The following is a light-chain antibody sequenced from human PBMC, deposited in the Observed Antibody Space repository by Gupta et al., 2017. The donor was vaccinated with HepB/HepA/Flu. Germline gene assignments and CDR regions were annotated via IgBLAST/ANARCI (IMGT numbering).Light chain of an antibody. CDR2: WAS. J-gene: IGKJ4*01. CDR3: QQDDNTPFT. CDR1: QSVLYISNNKNY. Sequence: DIVMTHSPYSLAVSLGERATINFKSSQSVLYISNNKNYLDWYQQKPGQPPKLLIYWASTRESGVPDRFSGRGSGTDFTLTISSLQAEDVAVYYCQQDDNTPFTFGRGTEVDIK. V-gene: IGKV4-1*01.